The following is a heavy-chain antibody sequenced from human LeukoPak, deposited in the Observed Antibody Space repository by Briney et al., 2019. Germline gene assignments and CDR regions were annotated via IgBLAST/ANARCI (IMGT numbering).Heavy chain of an antibody. CDR2: IIPIFGTA. D-gene: IGHD5-24*01. V-gene: IGHV1-69*06. CDR3: ARENNGYSDY. Sequence: SVRVSCKASGGTFSSYAISWVRQAPGQGLEWMGGIIPIFGTANYAQKFQGRVTITADKSTSTAYMELSSLRSEDTAVYYCARENNGYSDYWGQGTLVTVSS. J-gene: IGHJ4*02. CDR1: GGTFSSYA.